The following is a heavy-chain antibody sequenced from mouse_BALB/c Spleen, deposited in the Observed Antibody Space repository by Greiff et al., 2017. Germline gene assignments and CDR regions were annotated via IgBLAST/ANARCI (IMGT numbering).Heavy chain of an antibody. D-gene: IGHD2-4*01. J-gene: IGHJ4*01. V-gene: IGHV3-2*02. Sequence: EVQLKESGPGLVKPSQSLSLTCTVTGYSITSDYAWNWIRQFPGNKLEWMGYISYSGSTSYNPSLKSRISITRDTSKNQFFLQLNSVTTEDTATYYCARGGLRLRGYAMDYWGQGTSVTVSS. CDR3: ARGGLRLRGYAMDY. CDR1: GYSITSDYA. CDR2: ISYSGST.